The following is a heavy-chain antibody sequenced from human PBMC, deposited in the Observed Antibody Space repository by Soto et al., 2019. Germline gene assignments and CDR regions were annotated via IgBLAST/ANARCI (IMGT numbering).Heavy chain of an antibody. V-gene: IGHV4-61*01. CDR3: ARDRDYVWGSYRPSGRFDY. J-gene: IGHJ4*02. CDR1: GGSVSSGSYY. CDR2: IYYSGST. D-gene: IGHD3-16*02. Sequence: NPSVTLSLTCTVSGGSVSSGSYYWSWIRQPPGKGLEWIGYIYYSGSTNYNPSLKSRVTISVDTSKNQFSLKLSSVTAADTAVYYCARDRDYVWGSYRPSGRFDYWGQGTLVTVSS.